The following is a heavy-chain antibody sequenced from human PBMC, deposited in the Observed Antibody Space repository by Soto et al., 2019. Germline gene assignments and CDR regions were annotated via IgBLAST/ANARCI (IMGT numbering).Heavy chain of an antibody. CDR2: IYPGDSDT. V-gene: IGHV5-51*01. J-gene: IGHJ6*02. CDR3: ARGERVLRFLEWQYYYYYGMDV. D-gene: IGHD3-3*01. Sequence: GESLKISCKGSGYSFTSYWIGWVRQMPGKGLEWMGIIYPGDSDTRYSPSFQGQVTISADKSISTAYLQWSSLKASDTAMYYCARGERVLRFLEWQYYYYYGMDVWGQGTTVTLSS. CDR1: GYSFTSYW.